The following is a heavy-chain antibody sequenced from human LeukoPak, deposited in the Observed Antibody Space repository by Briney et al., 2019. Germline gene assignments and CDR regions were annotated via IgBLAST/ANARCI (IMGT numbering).Heavy chain of an antibody. V-gene: IGHV3-30-3*01. CDR3: ARAGASYAMDV. CDR2: ISYDGSNK. Sequence: PGGSLRLSCAASGFTFSSYAMHWVRQAPGKGLEWVAVISYDGSNKYYADSVKGRFTISRDNTKNTLYLQMSSLRDDDTAVYYCARAGASYAMDVWGQGTTVTVS. D-gene: IGHD1-14*01. CDR1: GFTFSSYA. J-gene: IGHJ6*02.